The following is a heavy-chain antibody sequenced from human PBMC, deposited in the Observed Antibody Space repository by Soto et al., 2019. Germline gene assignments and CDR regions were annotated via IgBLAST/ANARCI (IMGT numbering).Heavy chain of an antibody. CDR2: IWYDGSNK. V-gene: IGHV3-33*01. D-gene: IGHD3-3*01. CDR1: GFTFSSYG. J-gene: IGHJ6*02. CDR3: ARGGEGDFWSGYYEYYYYGMDV. Sequence: QVQLVESGGGVVQPGRSLRLSCAASGFTFSSYGMHWVRQAPGKGLEWVAVIWYDGSNKYYADSVKGRFTISRDNSKNTLYLQMNSLRAEDTAVYYCARGGEGDFWSGYYEYYYYGMDVWGQGTTVTVSS.